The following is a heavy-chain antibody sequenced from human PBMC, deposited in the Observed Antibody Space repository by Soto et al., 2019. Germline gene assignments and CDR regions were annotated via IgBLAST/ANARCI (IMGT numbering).Heavy chain of an antibody. V-gene: IGHV3-23*01. CDR1: GFTFSSSA. CDR3: GKGSYGLQEN. Sequence: EVQLLESGGGLVQPGGSLRLSCAASGFTFSSSAMSWVRQAPGKGLDWVSSISGDRGTTLHADSVGGRFTISRDNSKNTLYLQMNSLSAEDTAVYYCGKGSYGLQENWGQGTLVTVSS. J-gene: IGHJ4*02. D-gene: IGHD2-15*01. CDR2: ISGDRGTT.